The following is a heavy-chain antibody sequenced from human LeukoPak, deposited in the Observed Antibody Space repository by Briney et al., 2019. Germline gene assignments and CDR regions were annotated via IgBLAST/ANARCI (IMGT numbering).Heavy chain of an antibody. CDR3: ARGLGSSWYGD. D-gene: IGHD6-13*01. J-gene: IGHJ4*02. CDR1: GGSISSGDYY. Sequence: SQTLSLTCTVSGGSISSGDYYWTWIRQPPGKGLEWIGYIYYSGSSYYNPSLKSRLIISVDTSKNQFSLKLSSVTAADTTVYYCARGLGSSWYGDWGQGTLVTVSS. V-gene: IGHV4-30-4*01. CDR2: IYYSGSS.